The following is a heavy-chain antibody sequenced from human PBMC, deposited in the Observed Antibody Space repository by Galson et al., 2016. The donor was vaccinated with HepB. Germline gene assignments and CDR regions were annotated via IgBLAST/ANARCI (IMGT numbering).Heavy chain of an antibody. J-gene: IGHJ6*04. V-gene: IGHV3-33*01. CDR1: GFTFSSYG. D-gene: IGHD6-6*01. CDR3: AREQSTAALAMDV. Sequence: LRLSCAASGFTFSSYGMHWVRQAPGRGLEWVALIWYDGSNKYYADSVKGRFTISRDNSKNTLYLQMNSLRAEDTAVYYCAREQSTAALAMDVWGKGTTVTASS. CDR2: IWYDGSNK.